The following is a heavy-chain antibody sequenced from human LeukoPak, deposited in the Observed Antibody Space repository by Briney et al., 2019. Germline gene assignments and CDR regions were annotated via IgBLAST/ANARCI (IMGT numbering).Heavy chain of an antibody. CDR2: INHSGST. J-gene: IGHJ6*02. CDR1: GGSFSGYY. D-gene: IGHD6-13*01. Sequence: SETLSLTCAVYGGSFSGYYWSWIRQPPGKGLEWIGEINHSGSTNYNPSLKSRVTISVDTSKNQFSLKLSSVTAADTAVYYCARVCRWYRSSWYSSGYYYGMDVWGQGTTVTVSS. V-gene: IGHV4-34*01. CDR3: ARVCRWYRSSWYSSGYYYGMDV.